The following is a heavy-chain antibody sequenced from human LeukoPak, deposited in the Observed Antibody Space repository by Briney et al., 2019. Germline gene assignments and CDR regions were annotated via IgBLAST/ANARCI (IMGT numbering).Heavy chain of an antibody. Sequence: GGSLRLSCAASGFTFSSYGMHWVRQAPGKGLEWVAVIWYDGSNKYYADSVKGRFTISRDNSKNTLYLQMNSLRAEDTAVYHCAREGPVVPAAFDYWGQGTLVTVSS. V-gene: IGHV3-33*01. J-gene: IGHJ4*02. CDR1: GFTFSSYG. CDR2: IWYDGSNK. D-gene: IGHD2-2*01. CDR3: AREGPVVPAAFDY.